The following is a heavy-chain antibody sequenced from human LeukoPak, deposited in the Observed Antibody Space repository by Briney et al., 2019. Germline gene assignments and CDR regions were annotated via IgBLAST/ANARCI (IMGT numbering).Heavy chain of an antibody. D-gene: IGHD5-18*01. CDR2: IYYSGST. CDR3: ARDPRSEAMETRDY. V-gene: IGHV4-59*01. J-gene: IGHJ4*02. Sequence: SETLSLTCAVYGGSFSGYYWSWIRQPPGKGLEWIGYIYYSGSTNYNPSLKSRVTISVDTSKNQFSLKLSSVTAADTAVYYCARDPRSEAMETRDYWGQGTLVTVSS. CDR1: GGSFSGYY.